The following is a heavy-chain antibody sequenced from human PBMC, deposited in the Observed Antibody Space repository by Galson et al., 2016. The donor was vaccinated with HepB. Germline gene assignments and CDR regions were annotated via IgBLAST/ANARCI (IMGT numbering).Heavy chain of an antibody. CDR3: AKSGGIEYYHYYFYMDV. CDR1: GFTFSNHG. V-gene: IGHV3-30*18. D-gene: IGHD1-26*01. CDR2: ISYHGKDQ. J-gene: IGHJ6*03. Sequence: SLRLSCAASGFTFSNHGMKWFRQAPGKGLEWVAVISYHGKDQYYADSVKGRFTISRDNSKNTLYLQMNSLRGDDTAVYYCAKSGGIEYYHYYFYMDVWGKGTTVTVSS.